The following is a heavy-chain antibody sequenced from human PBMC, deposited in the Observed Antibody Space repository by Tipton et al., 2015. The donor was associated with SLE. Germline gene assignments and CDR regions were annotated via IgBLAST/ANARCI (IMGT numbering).Heavy chain of an antibody. J-gene: IGHJ6*02. CDR2: INPSGGRT. CDR1: GYTFTSYY. CDR3: APLVDSNHYYYGMDV. Sequence: QLVQSGAEVKKPGASVKVSCKASGYTFTSYYINWVRRAPGQGLEWMGIINPSGGRTSYAQKFQGRVTMTRDTSTSTVYMDLSSLRSEDTAVYYCAPLVDSNHYYYGMDVWGQGTTVTVSS. D-gene: IGHD2-21*01. V-gene: IGHV1-46*01.